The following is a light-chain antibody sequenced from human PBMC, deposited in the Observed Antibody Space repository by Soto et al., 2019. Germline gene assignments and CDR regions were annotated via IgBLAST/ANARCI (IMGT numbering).Light chain of an antibody. CDR2: DVS. V-gene: IGLV2-14*01. J-gene: IGLJ1*01. Sequence: QSALTQPASVSGSHGQSITISCTGTSSDVGGYNYVSWYQQHPGKAPKLMIYDVSNRPSGVSNRFSGSKSGNTASLTISGLQAEDEADYSCSSYTSSSTLYVFGTGTKVPVL. CDR1: SSDVGGYNY. CDR3: SSYTSSSTLYV.